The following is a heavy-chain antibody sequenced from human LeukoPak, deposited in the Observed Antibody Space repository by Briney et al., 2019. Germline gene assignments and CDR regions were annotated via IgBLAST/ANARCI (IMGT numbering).Heavy chain of an antibody. CDR1: GFTFSSYA. CDR3: ARDPIDY. J-gene: IGHJ4*02. V-gene: IGHV3-64*01. CDR2: ISSNGGST. Sequence: PGGSLRLSCAASGFTFSSYAMHWVRQAPGKGLEYVSAISSNGGSTYYANSVKGRFTISRGNSKNTLYLQMGSLRAEDMAVYYCARDPIDYWGQGTLVTVSS.